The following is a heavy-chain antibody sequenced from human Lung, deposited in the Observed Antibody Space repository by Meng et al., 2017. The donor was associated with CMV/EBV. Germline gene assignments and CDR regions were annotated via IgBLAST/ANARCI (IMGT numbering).Heavy chain of an antibody. CDR3: AREGKVVIDFFQH. V-gene: IGHV3-11*04. CDR2: ISSHGSAT. Sequence: GGSXRLXCEVPGFTFSDYYMSWIRQAPGKGLEWISSISSHGSATYYADSVKGRFTVSRDNAKNSLYLQMNSLRAEDTAVYYCAREGKVVIDFFQHWVQGNXVTVSS. CDR1: GFTFSDYY. D-gene: IGHD1-26*01. J-gene: IGHJ1*01.